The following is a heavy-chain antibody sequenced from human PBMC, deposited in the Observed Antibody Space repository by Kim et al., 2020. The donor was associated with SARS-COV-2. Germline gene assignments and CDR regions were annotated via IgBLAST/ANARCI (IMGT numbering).Heavy chain of an antibody. Sequence: GGSLRLSCAASGFTFSNYAMSWVRQAPGKGLEWVSTITGNGDVTYYADSVKGRFTISRDNSKITLYLQMNSLTVEDTAMYFCTRGTHVYVDWGHGTLVTVSS. D-gene: IGHD3-16*01. J-gene: IGHJ4*01. V-gene: IGHV3-23*01. CDR3: TRGTHVYVD. CDR2: ITGNGDVT. CDR1: GFTFSNYA.